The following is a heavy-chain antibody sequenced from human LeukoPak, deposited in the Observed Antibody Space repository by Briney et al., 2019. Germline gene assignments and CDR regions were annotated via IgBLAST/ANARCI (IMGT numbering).Heavy chain of an antibody. CDR3: ARNPLYGGNAFDY. CDR2: VYYSGST. Sequence: SETLSLTCTVSGDSVSSGSYYWSWIRQPPGKGLEWIGHVYYSGSTNYSPSLKSRVTTSVDTSKNQFSLKLSSVTAADTAVYYCARNPLYGGNAFDYWGQGTLVTVSS. D-gene: IGHD4-23*01. CDR1: GDSVSSGSYY. V-gene: IGHV4-61*01. J-gene: IGHJ4*02.